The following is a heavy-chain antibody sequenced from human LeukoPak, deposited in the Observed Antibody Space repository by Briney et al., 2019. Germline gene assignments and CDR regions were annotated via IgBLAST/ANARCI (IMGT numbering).Heavy chain of an antibody. V-gene: IGHV1-69*13. CDR3: ARVTVVSGFDL. Sequence: SVKLSCKASGGTFSSYAISWVRQAPGQGLEWMGGIIPIFGTANYAQKFQGRVTLTADESPSTAYMELSSLRSEDTAVYYCARVTVVSGFDLWGQGTLVTVSS. D-gene: IGHD4-23*01. CDR2: IIPIFGTA. J-gene: IGHJ5*02. CDR1: GGTFSSYA.